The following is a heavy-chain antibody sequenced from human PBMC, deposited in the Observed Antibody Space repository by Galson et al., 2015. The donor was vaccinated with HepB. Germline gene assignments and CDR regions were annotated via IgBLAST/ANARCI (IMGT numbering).Heavy chain of an antibody. Sequence: SVKVSCKASGYTFTSYYMHWVRQAPGQGLEWMGIINPSGGSTSYAQKLQGRVTMTRDTSTSTVYMELSSLRSEDTAVYYCAGITGTLGMDVWGQGTTVTVSS. CDR1: GYTFTSYY. CDR3: AGITGTLGMDV. D-gene: IGHD1-7*01. V-gene: IGHV1-46*01. CDR2: INPSGGST. J-gene: IGHJ6*02.